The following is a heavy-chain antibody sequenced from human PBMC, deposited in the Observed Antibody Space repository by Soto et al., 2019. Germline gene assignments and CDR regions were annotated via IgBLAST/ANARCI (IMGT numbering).Heavy chain of an antibody. V-gene: IGHV1-69*01. Sequence: QVQLVQSGAEVQKPGSSVKVSCKASGGTFSSYAISWVRQAPGQGLEWMGGIIPIFGTANYAQKFQGRVTITADESTSTAYMELSSLRSEDTAVYYCARDGDDYGGKGAFDYWGQGTLVTVSS. CDR2: IIPIFGTA. CDR3: ARDGDDYGGKGAFDY. CDR1: GGTFSSYA. J-gene: IGHJ4*02. D-gene: IGHD4-17*01.